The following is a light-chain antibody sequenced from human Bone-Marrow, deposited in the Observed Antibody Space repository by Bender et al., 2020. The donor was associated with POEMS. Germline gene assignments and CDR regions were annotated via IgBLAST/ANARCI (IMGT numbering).Light chain of an antibody. J-gene: IGLJ1*01. Sequence: SYVLTQPPSVSVAPGKTATITCGGDNIGTKSVHWYQQKPGQAPVLVVYDDSDRPSGIPERFSGSNSGNTATLTISRVEAGDEADYYCLVWHSGTAHYVFATGTKVTVL. CDR2: DDS. V-gene: IGLV3-21*03. CDR1: NIGTKS. CDR3: LVWHSGTAHYV.